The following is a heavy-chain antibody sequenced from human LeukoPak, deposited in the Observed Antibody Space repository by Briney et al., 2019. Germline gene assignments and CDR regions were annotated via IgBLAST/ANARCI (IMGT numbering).Heavy chain of an antibody. D-gene: IGHD3-10*01. CDR1: GYTFTSYG. CDR2: ISAYNGNT. CDR3: ASVFYYGSGSYHSPLDY. Sequence: GASVKVSCKASGYTFTSYGISWVRQAPGQGLEWMGWISAYNGNTNYAQKLQGRVTMTTDTSTSTAYMELRSLRSDDTAVYYCASVFYYGSGSYHSPLDYWGQGTLVTVSS. V-gene: IGHV1-18*01. J-gene: IGHJ4*02.